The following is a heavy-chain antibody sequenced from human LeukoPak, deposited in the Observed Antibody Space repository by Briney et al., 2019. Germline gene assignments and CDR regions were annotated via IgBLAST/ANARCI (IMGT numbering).Heavy chain of an antibody. CDR3: ARLWFDYGMDV. Sequence: GGSLRLSCAVSGITLSNYGMSWVRQAPGKGLEWVSSISSSSSYIYYADSVKGRFTISRDNAKNSLYLQMNSLRAEDTAVYYCARLWFDYGMDVWGQGTTVTVSS. CDR1: GITLSNYG. D-gene: IGHD3-10*01. J-gene: IGHJ6*02. V-gene: IGHV3-21*01. CDR2: ISSSSSYI.